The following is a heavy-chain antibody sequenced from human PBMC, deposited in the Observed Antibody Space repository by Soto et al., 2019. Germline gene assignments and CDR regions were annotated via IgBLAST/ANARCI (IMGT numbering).Heavy chain of an antibody. V-gene: IGHV4-59*01. Sequence: SETLSLTCTVSGGSISSYYWSWIRQPPGKGLEWIGYIYYSGSTNYNPSLKSRVTISVDTSKNQFSLKLSSVTAADTAVYYCVRLASIAVAGTGSVDAFDIWGQGTMVTVSS. CDR3: VRLASIAVAGTGSVDAFDI. J-gene: IGHJ3*02. CDR1: GGSISSYY. D-gene: IGHD6-19*01. CDR2: IYYSGST.